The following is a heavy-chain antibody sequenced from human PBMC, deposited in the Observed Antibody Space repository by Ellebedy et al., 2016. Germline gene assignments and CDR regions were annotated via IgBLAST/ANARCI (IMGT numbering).Heavy chain of an antibody. D-gene: IGHD2-21*02. J-gene: IGHJ4*02. Sequence: GESLKISCAASGFTVGNNYMIWVRQAPGKGLEWVSLFYSGGSTYYADSVKGRFTISRDNSKNTLYLQMNSLRAEDTAVYYCARNPGDCYSCGYWGQGTLVTVSS. CDR2: FYSGGST. CDR1: GFTVGNNY. V-gene: IGHV3-53*01. CDR3: ARNPGDCYSCGY.